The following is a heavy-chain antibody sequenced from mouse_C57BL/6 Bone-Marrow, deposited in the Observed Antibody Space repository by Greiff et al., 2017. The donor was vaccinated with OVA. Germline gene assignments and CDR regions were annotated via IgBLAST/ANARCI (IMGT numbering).Heavy chain of an antibody. CDR1: GFTFSDFY. CDR3: ARLDAMDY. CDR2: ISNGGGST. Sequence: EVQRVESGGGLVQPGGSLRLFCAASGFTFSDFYMYWIRQTPEKRLEWVAYISNGGGSTYYPDTVKGRFTISRDNAKNTLYLQMSRLKSEDTAMYYCARLDAMDYWGQGTSVTVSS. V-gene: IGHV5-12*01. J-gene: IGHJ4*01.